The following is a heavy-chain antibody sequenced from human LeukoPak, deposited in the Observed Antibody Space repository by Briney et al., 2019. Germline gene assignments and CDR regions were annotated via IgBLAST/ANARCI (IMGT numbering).Heavy chain of an antibody. CDR1: GGSISSSSYY. Sequence: SETLSLTCTVSGGSISSSSYYWGWLRQPPGTGLKWLGSIYYSGSTYYNPSLKSRVTISVDTSKNQFSLKLSSVTAADTAVYYCARLAVVTGGGGCVALDACDIWGQGTMVTVSS. CDR2: IYYSGST. D-gene: IGHD2-21*02. J-gene: IGHJ3*02. CDR3: ARLAVVTGGGGCVALDACDI. V-gene: IGHV4-39*01.